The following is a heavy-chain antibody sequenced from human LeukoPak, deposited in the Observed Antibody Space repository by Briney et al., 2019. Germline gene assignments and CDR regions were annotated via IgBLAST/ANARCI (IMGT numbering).Heavy chain of an antibody. CDR3: ARGKVDTAMVKRGYYYYYMDV. D-gene: IGHD5-18*01. V-gene: IGHV4-59*01. J-gene: IGHJ6*03. Sequence: PSETLSLTCTVSGGSINNYYWSWIRQPPGKGLEWIGYIYYSGSTNYNPSLKSRVTISVDTSKNQFSLKLSSVTAADTAVYYCARGKVDTAMVKRGYYYYYMDVWGKGTTVTVSS. CDR1: GGSINNYY. CDR2: IYYSGST.